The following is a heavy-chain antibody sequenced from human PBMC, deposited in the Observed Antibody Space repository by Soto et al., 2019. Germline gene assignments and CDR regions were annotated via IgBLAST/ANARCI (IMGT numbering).Heavy chain of an antibody. Sequence: SGATLVNPTQTLTLXCTFSGFSLNTRAVGVGWIRQPPGKALEWLALINWNDDERYSPSLKDRLTIAKDTSRNHVVLTMTNVDPVDTATYYCAHRHDLGGFDIWGPGTTVTVSS. CDR2: INWNDDE. D-gene: IGHD2-15*01. CDR3: AHRHDLGGFDI. CDR1: GFSLNTRAVG. V-gene: IGHV2-5*01. J-gene: IGHJ3*02.